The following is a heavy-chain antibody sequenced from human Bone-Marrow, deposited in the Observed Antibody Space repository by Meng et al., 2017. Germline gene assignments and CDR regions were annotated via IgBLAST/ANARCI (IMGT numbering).Heavy chain of an antibody. CDR3: ARDGITMVRGVITIYWYFEL. D-gene: IGHD3-10*01. CDR2: TYYRSKWYN. CDR1: GDSVSSNSAA. J-gene: IGHJ2*01. Sequence: SETLSLTCAISGDSVSSNSAAWNWIRQSPSRGLEWLGRTYYRSKWYNDYAVSVKSRITINPDTSKNQFSLQLNSVTPEDTAVYYCARDGITMVRGVITIYWYFELWGRGTLVTVSS. V-gene: IGHV6-1*01.